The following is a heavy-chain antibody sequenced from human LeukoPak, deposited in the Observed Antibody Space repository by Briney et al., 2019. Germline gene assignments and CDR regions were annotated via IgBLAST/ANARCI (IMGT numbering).Heavy chain of an antibody. Sequence: GGSLRLSCAASGFSFSIYWMSWVRQAPGKGLEWAASIKEDGSEKSYVDSVKGRFTISRDNAENSLYLQMNSLRVEDTAVYHCARGGSDYWGQGTLVTVSS. V-gene: IGHV3-7*01. J-gene: IGHJ4*02. CDR2: IKEDGSEK. CDR3: ARGGSDY. CDR1: GFSFSIYW.